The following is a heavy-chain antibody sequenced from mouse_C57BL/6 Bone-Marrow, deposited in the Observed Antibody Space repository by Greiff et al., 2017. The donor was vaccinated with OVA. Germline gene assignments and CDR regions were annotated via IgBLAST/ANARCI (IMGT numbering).Heavy chain of an antibody. J-gene: IGHJ3*01. CDR1: GYTFTSYT. V-gene: IGHV1-4*01. Sequence: QVQLQQSGAELARPGASVKMSCKASGYTFTSYTMHWVKQRPGQGLEWIGYINPSSGYTKYNQKFKDKATLTADKSSSTAYMQLSSLTSEDSAVYYCARRGFYYCSSPGFAYWGQGTRVTVSA. D-gene: IGHD1-1*01. CDR3: ARRGFYYCSSPGFAY. CDR2: INPSSGYT.